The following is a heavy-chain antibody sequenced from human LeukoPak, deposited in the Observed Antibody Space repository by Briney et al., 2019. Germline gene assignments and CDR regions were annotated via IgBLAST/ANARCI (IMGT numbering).Heavy chain of an antibody. Sequence: PGGSLRLSCAASGFTFSSYGMHWVRQAPGKGLEWVAVISSDGTNKYYTDSVKGRFTISRDNSKNTLYLQMNSLRAEDTAVYYCAKGGDGSYYSRADCWGQGTLVTVSS. CDR1: GFTFSSYG. V-gene: IGHV3-30*18. J-gene: IGHJ4*02. CDR3: AKGGDGSYYSRADC. CDR2: ISSDGTNK. D-gene: IGHD2-15*01.